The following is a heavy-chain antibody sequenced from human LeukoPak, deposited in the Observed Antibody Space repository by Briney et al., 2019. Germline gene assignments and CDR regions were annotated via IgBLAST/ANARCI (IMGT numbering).Heavy chain of an antibody. J-gene: IGHJ4*02. D-gene: IGHD2-2*01. CDR3: AREHCSSTSCYAALFDY. V-gene: IGHV3-7*01. CDR2: IKQDGSEK. Sequence: GGSVRLSCAASGFTFSSYWMSWVRQAPAKGLEGVANIKQDGSEKYYVDSVKGRFTISRDNAKNSLYLQMNSLRAEDTAVYYCAREHCSSTSCYAALFDYWGQGTLVTVSS. CDR1: GFTFSSYW.